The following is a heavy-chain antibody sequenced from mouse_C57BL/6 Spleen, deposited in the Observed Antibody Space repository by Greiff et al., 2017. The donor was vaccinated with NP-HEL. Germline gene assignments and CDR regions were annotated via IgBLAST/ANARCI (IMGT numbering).Heavy chain of an antibody. CDR2: INPSNGGT. CDR1: GYTFTSYW. D-gene: IGHD1-1*01. J-gene: IGHJ4*01. CDR3: ARGPIYYCGSSYAMDY. Sequence: VQLQQSGTELVKPGASVKLSCKASGYTFTSYWMHWVKQRPGQGLEWIGNINPSNGGTNYNEKFKSKATLTVDKSSTTAYMQLSSLTSEDSAVYYCARGPIYYCGSSYAMDYWGQGTSVTVSS. V-gene: IGHV1-53*01.